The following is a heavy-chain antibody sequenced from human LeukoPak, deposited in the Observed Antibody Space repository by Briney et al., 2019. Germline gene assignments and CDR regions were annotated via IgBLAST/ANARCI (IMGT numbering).Heavy chain of an antibody. CDR2: ISAYNGNT. V-gene: IGHV1-18*04. CDR3: ARVLSDYGDSDWFDP. Sequence: ASVKVSCKASGYTFTSYGISWVRQAPGQGLEWMGWISAYNGNTNYAQKLQGRVTMTTDTSTSTACMELRSLRSDDTAVYYCARVLSDYGDSDWFDPWGQGTLVTVSS. D-gene: IGHD4-17*01. J-gene: IGHJ5*02. CDR1: GYTFTSYG.